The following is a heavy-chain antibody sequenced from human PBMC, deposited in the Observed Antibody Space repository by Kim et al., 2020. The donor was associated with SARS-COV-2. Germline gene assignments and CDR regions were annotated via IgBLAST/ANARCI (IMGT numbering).Heavy chain of an antibody. CDR2: INPSGGST. Sequence: ASVKVSCKASGYTFTSYYMHWVRQAPGQGLEWMGIINPSGGSTSYAQKFQGRVTMTRDTSTSTVYMELSSLRSEDTAVYYCARAFLGYCSSTSCYTECWFDPWGQGTLVTVSS. V-gene: IGHV1-46*01. CDR1: GYTFTSYY. J-gene: IGHJ5*02. D-gene: IGHD2-2*02. CDR3: ARAFLGYCSSTSCYTECWFDP.